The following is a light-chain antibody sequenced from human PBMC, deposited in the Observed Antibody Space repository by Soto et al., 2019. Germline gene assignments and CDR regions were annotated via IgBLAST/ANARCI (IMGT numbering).Light chain of an antibody. J-gene: IGLJ2*01. CDR2: SND. CDR3: AAWDGSLNGVV. V-gene: IGLV1-44*01. Sequence: QSVLTQPPSASGTPGQRVTISCSGSSSNIGSHTVSWYQHLPETAPKLLMYSNDQRPSGVPDRFSGSKSGTSASLAISGLQSEDEADYYCAAWDGSLNGVVFGGGTKLTVL. CDR1: SSNIGSHT.